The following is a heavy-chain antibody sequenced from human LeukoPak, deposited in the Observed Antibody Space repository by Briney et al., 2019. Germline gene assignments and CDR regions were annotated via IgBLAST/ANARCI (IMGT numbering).Heavy chain of an antibody. J-gene: IGHJ5*02. CDR3: ARDGITMIVPNWFDP. Sequence: GGSLRLSCAASGFTFSSYWMSWVRQAPGKGPEWVANIKQDGSEKYYVDSVKGRFTISSDNAKKSLYLQMNSLRAEDTAVYYCARDGITMIVPNWFDPWGQGTLVTVSS. CDR2: IKQDGSEK. V-gene: IGHV3-7*01. CDR1: GFTFSSYW. D-gene: IGHD3-22*01.